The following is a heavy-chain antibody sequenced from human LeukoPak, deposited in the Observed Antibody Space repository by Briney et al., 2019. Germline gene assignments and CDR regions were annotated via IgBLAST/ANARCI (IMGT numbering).Heavy chain of an antibody. V-gene: IGHV4-34*01. CDR1: GGSFSGYY. J-gene: IGHJ5*02. CDR2: INHSGST. CDR3: ARVGSYCSGGSCSRQHFDP. Sequence: SETLSLTCAVYGGSFSGYYWSWIRQPPGKGLEWIGEINHSGSTNYNPSLKSRVTISVDTSKNQFSLKLSSVTAADTAVYYCARVGSYCSGGSCSRQHFDPWGQGTLVTVSS. D-gene: IGHD2-15*01.